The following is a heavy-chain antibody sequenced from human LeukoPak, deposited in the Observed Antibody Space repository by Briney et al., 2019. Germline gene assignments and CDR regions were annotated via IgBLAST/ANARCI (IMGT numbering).Heavy chain of an antibody. CDR3: ARRTGPSYYDSSGPPLT. D-gene: IGHD3-22*01. Sequence: HGESLKISCKGSGYSFTSYWIGWVRQMPGKGLEWMGIIYPGDSDTRYSPSFQGQVTISADKSISTAYLQWSSLKASDTAMYYCARRTGPSYYDSSGPPLTWGQGTLVTVSS. V-gene: IGHV5-51*01. J-gene: IGHJ5*02. CDR1: GYSFTSYW. CDR2: IYPGDSDT.